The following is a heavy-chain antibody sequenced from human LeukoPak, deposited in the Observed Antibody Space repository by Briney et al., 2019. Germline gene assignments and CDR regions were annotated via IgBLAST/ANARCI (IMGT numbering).Heavy chain of an antibody. CDR2: ISWNSDSK. D-gene: IGHD6-13*01. J-gene: IGHJ3*02. V-gene: IGHV3-9*01. CDR1: GFMFDDYA. CDR3: AKGEAATGHDAFDI. Sequence: GRSLRLSCAASGFMFDDYAMHWVRQAPGKGLEWVSGISWNSDSKGFADSMKGRFTISRDNAMNSLYLQMNSLRAEDTALYYCAKGEAATGHDAFDIWGRGTMVTVSS.